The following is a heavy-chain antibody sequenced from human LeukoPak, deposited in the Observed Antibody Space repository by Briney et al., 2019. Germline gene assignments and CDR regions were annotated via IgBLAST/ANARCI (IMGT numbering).Heavy chain of an antibody. CDR1: GYSFTSYW. CDR3: ARIGTSVVVAVTPVDY. V-gene: IGHV5-51*03. D-gene: IGHD2-15*01. J-gene: IGHJ4*02. Sequence: GESLKISCKGSGYSFTSYWIGWVRQMPGKGLEWMGIIYPGDSDTRYSPSFQGQVTISADKSISTAYLQWSSLKASDTAMYYCARIGTSVVVAVTPVDYWGQGTLVTVSS. CDR2: IYPGDSDT.